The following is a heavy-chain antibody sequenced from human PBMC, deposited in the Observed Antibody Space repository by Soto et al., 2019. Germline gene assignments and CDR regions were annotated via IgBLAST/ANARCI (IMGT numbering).Heavy chain of an antibody. J-gene: IGHJ5*02. CDR1: GGSISSSSYY. CDR3: ERGLREIAAAGTHWFDP. CDR2: IYYSGST. Sequence: SETLSLTCSVSGGSISSSSYYWGWIRQRPGQGLEWIGSIYYSGSTYYNPSLKSRVTISVDTSKNQFSLKLSSVTAADTAVYDCERGLREIAAAGTHWFDPWGQGTLVIVSS. V-gene: IGHV4-39*01. D-gene: IGHD6-13*01.